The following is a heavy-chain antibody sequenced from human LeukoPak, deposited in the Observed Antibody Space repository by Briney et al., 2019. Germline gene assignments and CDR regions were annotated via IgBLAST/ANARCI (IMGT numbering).Heavy chain of an antibody. J-gene: IGHJ4*02. D-gene: IGHD3-10*01. Sequence: GGSLRLSCAASGFTSSNYVMSWVRQAPGQGLEWVSTISGAAGSTYYADSVKGRFTISRDNSKNTVYLLMSSLKGEDTAVYYCAKDPREAAGGSGTYNVYYLHSWGQGTQATVSS. V-gene: IGHV3-23*01. CDR1: GFTSSNYV. CDR2: ISGAAGST. CDR3: AKDPREAAGGSGTYNVYYLHS.